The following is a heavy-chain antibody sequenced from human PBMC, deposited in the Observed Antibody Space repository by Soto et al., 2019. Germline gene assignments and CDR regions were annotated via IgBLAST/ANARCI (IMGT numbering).Heavy chain of an antibody. V-gene: IGHV1-46*01. J-gene: IGHJ6*02. Sequence: QVQLVQSGAEVKKPGASVKVSCKASGYTFTSYYMHWVRQAPGQGLEWMGIINPSGGSTSYAQKFQGRLTMTRDTSTSTVYMELSSLRSEDTAVYYCARALLGYCSSTSCYTGYYYYGMDVWGQGTTVTVSS. D-gene: IGHD2-2*02. CDR2: INPSGGST. CDR3: ARALLGYCSSTSCYTGYYYYGMDV. CDR1: GYTFTSYY.